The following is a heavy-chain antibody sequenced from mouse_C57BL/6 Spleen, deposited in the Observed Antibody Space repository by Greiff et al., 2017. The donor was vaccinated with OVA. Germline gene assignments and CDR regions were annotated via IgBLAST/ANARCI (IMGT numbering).Heavy chain of an antibody. CDR2: IYPSDSET. Sequence: VQLQQPGAELVRPGSSVKLSCKASGYTFTSYWMDWVKQRPGQGLEWLGNIYPSDSETHYTQKFKDKATLTVDKSSSTAYMQLSSLTAEDSAVYYSARGELGRAWFADWGQGTLVTVSA. D-gene: IGHD4-1*01. J-gene: IGHJ3*01. CDR3: ARGELGRAWFAD. CDR1: GYTFTSYW. V-gene: IGHV1-61*01.